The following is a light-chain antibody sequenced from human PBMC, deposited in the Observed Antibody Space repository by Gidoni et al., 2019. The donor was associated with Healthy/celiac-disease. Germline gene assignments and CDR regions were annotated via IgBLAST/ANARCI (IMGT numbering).Light chain of an antibody. J-gene: IGKJ4*01. V-gene: IGKV1-33*01. Sequence: DIQMTQSPSSLSASVGDRVTITCQASQDISNYLNWYQQKPGKAPKLLIYGASNLETGVPSRFSGSGSGTDFTFTISSLQPEDIATYYCQQYDNLPPLTFXGXTKVEIK. CDR2: GAS. CDR1: QDISNY. CDR3: QQYDNLPPLT.